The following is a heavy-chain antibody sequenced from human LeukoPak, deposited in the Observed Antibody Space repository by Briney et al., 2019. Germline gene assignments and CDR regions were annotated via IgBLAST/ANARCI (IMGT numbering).Heavy chain of an antibody. D-gene: IGHD3/OR15-3a*01. V-gene: IGHV1-69*13. CDR2: IIPIFGTA. Sequence: GASVQVSCKASGGTFSSCAISWVRQAPGQGVEWMGGIIPIFGTANYAQKFQGRVTITADESTSTAYMELSSLRSEDTAVYYCARDGFFTLDRPYYFDYWGQGTLVTVSS. CDR3: ARDGFFTLDRPYYFDY. CDR1: GGTFSSCA. J-gene: IGHJ4*02.